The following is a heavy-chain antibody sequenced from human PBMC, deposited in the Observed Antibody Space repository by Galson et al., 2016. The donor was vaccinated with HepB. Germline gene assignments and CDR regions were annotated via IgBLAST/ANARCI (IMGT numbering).Heavy chain of an antibody. CDR2: IYHSGST. CDR3: SRPPSSIAAPSDAFDL. Sequence: SLTCVVSGDSINSRNWWSWVRQPPGMGLEWIGEIYHSGSTNYSPSLKSRVTISVDKSKNQFSLKLNSVTAADTAVYYCSRPPSSIAAPSDAFDLWGRGTMVTVSS. J-gene: IGHJ3*01. D-gene: IGHD6-6*01. CDR1: GDSINSRNW. V-gene: IGHV4-4*02.